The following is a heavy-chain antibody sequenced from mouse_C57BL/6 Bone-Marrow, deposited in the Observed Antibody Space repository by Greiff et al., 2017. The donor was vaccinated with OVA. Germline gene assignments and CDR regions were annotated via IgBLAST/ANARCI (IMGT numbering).Heavy chain of an antibody. V-gene: IGHV1-81*01. Sequence: QVQLKESGAELARPGASVKLSCKASGYTFTSYGISWVKQRPGQGLEWIGEIYPRSGNTYYNEKFKGKATLTADKSSSTAYMELRSLTSEDSAVYFCAHYDGYWYFDVWGTGTTVTVSS. J-gene: IGHJ1*03. D-gene: IGHD2-3*01. CDR1: GYTFTSYG. CDR2: IYPRSGNT. CDR3: AHYDGYWYFDV.